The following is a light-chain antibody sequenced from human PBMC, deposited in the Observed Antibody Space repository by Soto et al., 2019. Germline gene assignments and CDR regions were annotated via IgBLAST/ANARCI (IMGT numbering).Light chain of an antibody. CDR1: QDIKNY. CDR3: QHYDHLPPLS. J-gene: IGKJ4*01. V-gene: IGKV1-33*01. Sequence: DIQMTQSPSSLSASVGDRVTITCQASQDIKNYLNWYQQKPGKAPNLLIYDASNLKTWVPSRFSETAAGTHLTCTIRILQPEDIATYYCQHYDHLPPLSFGGGTKVEIK. CDR2: DAS.